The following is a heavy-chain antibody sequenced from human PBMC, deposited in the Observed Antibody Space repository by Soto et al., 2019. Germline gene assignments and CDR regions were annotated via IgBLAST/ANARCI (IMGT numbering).Heavy chain of an antibody. CDR2: ISGSGSTI. CDR3: AKDRVGYYDLQGPEYFQH. D-gene: IGHD3-22*01. V-gene: IGHV3-11*01. Sequence: PGGSLRLSCAASGFTFSDYYMSWIRQAPGKGLEWVSYISGSGSTIYYADSVKGRFTISRDNSKNTLYLQMNSLRAEDTAVYYCAKDRVGYYDLQGPEYFQHWGQGTLVTVSS. J-gene: IGHJ1*01. CDR1: GFTFSDYY.